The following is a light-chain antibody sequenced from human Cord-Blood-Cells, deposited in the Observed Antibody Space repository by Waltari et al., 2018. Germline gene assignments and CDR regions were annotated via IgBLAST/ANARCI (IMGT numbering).Light chain of an antibody. CDR1: QSVLYSSNNKNY. Sequence: DIVMPQSPDSLAVSPGERATINCKSSQSVLYSSNNKNYLAWYQKKPGQPPKLLIYWASTRESGVPDRFSGSGSGTDFTLTISSLQAEDVAVYYCQQYYSTWTFGQGTKVEIK. CDR2: WAS. CDR3: QQYYSTWT. J-gene: IGKJ1*01. V-gene: IGKV4-1*01.